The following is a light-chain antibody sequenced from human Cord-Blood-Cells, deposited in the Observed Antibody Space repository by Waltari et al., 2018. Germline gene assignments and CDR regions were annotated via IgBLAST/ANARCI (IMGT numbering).Light chain of an antibody. CDR1: QSVSSSY. CDR2: GAS. Sequence: EIVLTQSPGTLSLSTGERATLSCRASQSVSSSYLAWYQQKPGQAPRLLIYGASSRATGIQDRFSGSGSGTDFTLTISRLEPEDFAVYYCQQYGSSPPWTFGPGTKVEIK. V-gene: IGKV3-20*01. J-gene: IGKJ1*01. CDR3: QQYGSSPPWT.